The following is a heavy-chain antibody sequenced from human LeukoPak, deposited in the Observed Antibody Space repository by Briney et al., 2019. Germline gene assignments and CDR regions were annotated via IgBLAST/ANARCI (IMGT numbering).Heavy chain of an antibody. CDR2: INPNSGGT. CDR1: GYTFTGYY. CDR3: ARDPCSSGYCYMDV. Sequence: ASVKVSCKASGYTFTGYYMHWVRQAPGQGLEWMGWINPNSGGTNYPQKFQGRVTMTRDTSISTAYMEVSGLRSDDTAVYYCARDPCSSGYCYMDVWGKGTTVTVSS. V-gene: IGHV1-2*02. D-gene: IGHD6-19*01. J-gene: IGHJ6*03.